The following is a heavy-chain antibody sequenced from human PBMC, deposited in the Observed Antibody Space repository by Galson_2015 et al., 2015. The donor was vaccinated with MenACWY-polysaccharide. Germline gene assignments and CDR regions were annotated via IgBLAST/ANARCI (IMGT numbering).Heavy chain of an antibody. D-gene: IGHD2-2*01. CDR1: GYTFTSYG. V-gene: IGHV1-18*01. CDR3: ARAHTYCTSSSCHDY. Sequence: SVKVSCKASGYTFTSYGISWVRQAPGQGLEWMGWISAYSGNTNYAQKFQGRVTMTTDTSTSTADIELRSLRSDDTAMYYCARAHTYCTSSSCHDYWGQGTLVTASS. CDR2: ISAYSGNT. J-gene: IGHJ4*02.